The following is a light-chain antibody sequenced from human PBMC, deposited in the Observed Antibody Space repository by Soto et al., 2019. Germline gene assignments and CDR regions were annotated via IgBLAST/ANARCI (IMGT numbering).Light chain of an antibody. Sequence: QSALTQPPSASGSPGQSVTISCTGTSSDVGGYNYVSWYQQHTGKAPKLMIYEVSKRPSGVPDRFSGSKSGNTASLTVSGLQAEEEADYYCSSYAGSNNFVVFGGGTKLTVL. J-gene: IGLJ2*01. CDR2: EVS. CDR1: SSDVGGYNY. V-gene: IGLV2-8*01. CDR3: SSYAGSNNFVV.